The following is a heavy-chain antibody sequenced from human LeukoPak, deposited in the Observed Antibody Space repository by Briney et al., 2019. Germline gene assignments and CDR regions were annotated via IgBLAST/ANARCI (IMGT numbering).Heavy chain of an antibody. D-gene: IGHD3-10*01. CDR3: ARSSMFRGVTVDY. Sequence: NPSETLSLTCTVSGGSINSSSYYWGWIRQPPWEALDWIGTIYHSGYTYYNPSLKSRVTISVDTSKSQFSLKLSSVTAADTAVYYCARSSMFRGVTVDYWGQGTLVTVSS. CDR1: GGSINSSSYY. CDR2: IYHSGYT. V-gene: IGHV4-39*01. J-gene: IGHJ4*02.